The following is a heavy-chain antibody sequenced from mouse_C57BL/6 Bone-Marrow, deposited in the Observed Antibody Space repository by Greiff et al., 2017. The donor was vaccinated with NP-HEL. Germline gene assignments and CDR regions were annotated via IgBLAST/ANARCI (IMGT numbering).Heavy chain of an antibody. V-gene: IGHV1-82*01. Sequence: VQLQQSGPELVKPGASVKISCKASGYAFSSSWMNWVKQRPGKGLEWIGRIYPGDGDTNYNGKFKGKATLTADKSSSTAYMQLSSLTSEDSAVYFCARGNLLWWYFDVWGTGTTVTVSS. CDR2: IYPGDGDT. CDR1: GYAFSSSW. CDR3: ARGNLLWWYFDV. J-gene: IGHJ1*03. D-gene: IGHD2-1*01.